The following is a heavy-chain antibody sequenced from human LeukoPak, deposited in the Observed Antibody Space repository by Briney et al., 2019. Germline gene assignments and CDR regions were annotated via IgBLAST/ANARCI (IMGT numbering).Heavy chain of an antibody. D-gene: IGHD5-12*01. CDR1: GFTFSSYA. V-gene: IGHV3-30*04. J-gene: IGHJ6*02. CDR2: ISYDGSNK. Sequence: PGRSLRLSCAASGFTFSSYAMHWVRQAPGKGLEWVAVISYDGSNKNYADSVKGRFTISRDNSKNTLYLQMNSLRAEDTAVYYCARVVATAPYYGMDVWGQGTTVTVSS. CDR3: ARVVATAPYYGMDV.